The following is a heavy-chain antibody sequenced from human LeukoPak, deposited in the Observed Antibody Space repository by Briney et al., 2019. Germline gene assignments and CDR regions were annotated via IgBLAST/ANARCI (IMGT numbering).Heavy chain of an antibody. Sequence: PGGSLRLSCEASGFTFSNYDMHWVRQAPGKGLEWLAIVWYDGGDKYYADSVKGRFTISRDNSKNTLYLQMNSLRADDTAVYYCARDLNREDFDYWGQGTLVAVSS. CDR2: VWYDGGDK. J-gene: IGHJ4*02. CDR1: GFTFSNYD. V-gene: IGHV3-33*01. D-gene: IGHD3-9*01. CDR3: ARDLNREDFDY.